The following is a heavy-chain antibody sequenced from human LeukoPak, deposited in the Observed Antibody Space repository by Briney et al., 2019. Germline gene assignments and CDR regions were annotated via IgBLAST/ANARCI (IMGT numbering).Heavy chain of an antibody. Sequence: GGSLILSCAASGFIFSNYAMSWVRQAPGKGLEWVSAISGSGGSTYYADSVKGRFTISRDNAKNSLYLQMNSLRAEDTAVYSCVRDGDTSGYTNWGQGTLVTVSS. J-gene: IGHJ4*02. CDR2: ISGSGGST. CDR3: VRDGDTSGYTN. D-gene: IGHD3-22*01. CDR1: GFIFSNYA. V-gene: IGHV3-23*01.